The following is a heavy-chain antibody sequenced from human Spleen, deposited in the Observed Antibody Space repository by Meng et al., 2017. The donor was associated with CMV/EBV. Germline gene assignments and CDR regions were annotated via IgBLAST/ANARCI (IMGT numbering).Heavy chain of an antibody. CDR3: ARAIIAAAWYFDL. Sequence: QVQLVQSGGEVKKPGAAVKVSCKASGYTFTGYYMHWVRQAPGQGLEWMGWINPNSGGTNYAQKFQGRVTMTRDTSISTAYMELSRLRSDDTAVYYCARAIIAAAWYFDLWGRGTLVTVSS. CDR2: INPNSGGT. D-gene: IGHD6-13*01. J-gene: IGHJ2*01. V-gene: IGHV1-2*02. CDR1: GYTFTGYY.